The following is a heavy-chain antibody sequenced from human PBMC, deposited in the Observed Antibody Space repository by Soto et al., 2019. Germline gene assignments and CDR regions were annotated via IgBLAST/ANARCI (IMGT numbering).Heavy chain of an antibody. CDR2: IRKDGSQE. CDR3: TRYANYLDDSAYYDVLDI. CDR1: GFSFGSDW. V-gene: IGHV3-7*05. Sequence: DVQLTESGGGLVQPGGSLRLSCGASGFSFGSDWMAWVRQAPGKGLEWVANIRKDGSQEDYADSVRGRFSVSRDNAKDSLYLQMNSLRLEDRAVYYCTRYANYLDDSAYYDVLDIWGQGTMVTVSS. J-gene: IGHJ3*02. D-gene: IGHD3-16*01.